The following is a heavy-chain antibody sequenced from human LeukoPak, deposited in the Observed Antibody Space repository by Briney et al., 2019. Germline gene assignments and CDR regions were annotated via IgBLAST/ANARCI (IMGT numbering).Heavy chain of an antibody. CDR3: AKEDYRDHTTGFDS. J-gene: IGHJ5*01. CDR1: GFTFSSYA. CDR2: ITSSGGT. V-gene: IGHV3-23*01. D-gene: IGHD4-17*01. Sequence: PGGSLRLSCAASGFTFSSYAMSWVRQAPGRGLEWVSAITSSGGTYYIPSVRGRFIVSRDNSRNTLYLQMNGLTAEDTAIYYCAKEDYRDHTTGFDSWGQGTLVTVSS.